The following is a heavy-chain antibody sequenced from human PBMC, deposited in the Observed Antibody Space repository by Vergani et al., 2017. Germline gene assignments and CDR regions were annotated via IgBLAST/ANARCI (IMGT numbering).Heavy chain of an antibody. J-gene: IGHJ4*02. CDR2: ISYDGSNK. Sequence: QVQLVESGGGVVQPGRSLRLSCAASGFTFSSYGMHWVRQAPGKGLEWVAVISYDGSNKYYADSVKGRFTISRDNSKNTLYLQMNSLRAEDTAVYYCAHGSIVGATIFDYWGQGTLVTVSS. CDR3: AHGSIVGATIFDY. V-gene: IGHV3-30*03. CDR1: GFTFSSYG. D-gene: IGHD1-26*01.